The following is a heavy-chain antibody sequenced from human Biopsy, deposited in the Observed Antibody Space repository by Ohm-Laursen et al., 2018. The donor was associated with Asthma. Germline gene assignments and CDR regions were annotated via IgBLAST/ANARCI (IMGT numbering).Heavy chain of an antibody. CDR2: ISYDGGNK. V-gene: IGHV3-30*03. D-gene: IGHD4-23*01. CDR1: GFTFSIYD. Sequence: SLRLSCAASGFTFSIYDIHWVRQAPGKGLEWVAVISYDGGNKFYGDSVKGRFTLSRDNSRNTLYLQMNSLRVEDTAIYYCTRTHERWTSIQDDALDIWGQGTMVIVSS. CDR3: TRTHERWTSIQDDALDI. J-gene: IGHJ3*02.